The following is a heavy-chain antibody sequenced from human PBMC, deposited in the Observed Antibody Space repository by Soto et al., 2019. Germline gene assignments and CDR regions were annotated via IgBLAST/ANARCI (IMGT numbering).Heavy chain of an antibody. Sequence: ASVKVSCKASGYTFTSYGISWVRQAPGQGLEWMGWISAYNGNTNYAQKLQGRVTMTTDTSTSTAYMELRSLRSDDTAVYYCARVGFAFVDTAMGDFDYWGQGTLVTVSS. J-gene: IGHJ4*02. D-gene: IGHD5-18*01. CDR1: GYTFTSYG. CDR3: ARVGFAFVDTAMGDFDY. V-gene: IGHV1-18*01. CDR2: ISAYNGNT.